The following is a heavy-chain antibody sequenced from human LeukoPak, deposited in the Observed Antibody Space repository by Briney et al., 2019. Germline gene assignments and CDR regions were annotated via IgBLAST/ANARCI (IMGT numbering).Heavy chain of an antibody. J-gene: IGHJ4*02. V-gene: IGHV3-7*01. CDR1: GFTFSSYW. CDR3: ACEREYCSSTSCHYYFDY. Sequence: GGSLRLSCAASGFTFSSYWMSWVRQAPGKGLEWVANIKQDGSEKYYVDSVKGRFTISRDNAKNSLYLQMNSLRAEDTAVYYCACEREYCSSTSCHYYFDYWGQGTLVTVSS. D-gene: IGHD2-2*01. CDR2: IKQDGSEK.